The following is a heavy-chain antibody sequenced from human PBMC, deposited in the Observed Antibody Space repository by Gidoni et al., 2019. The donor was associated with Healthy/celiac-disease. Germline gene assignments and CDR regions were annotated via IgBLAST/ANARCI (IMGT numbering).Heavy chain of an antibody. J-gene: IGHJ6*02. V-gene: IGHV3-66*01. D-gene: IGHD2-2*01. CDR2: IYSGGST. CDR1: GFPVRSNY. Sequence: EVQLVESGGGLVQPGGSLRLSCAASGFPVRSNYMSWVRQAPGKGLEWVSVIYSGGSTYYADSVKGRFTISRDNSKNTLYLQMNSLRAEDTAVYYCARDRVVVPAAMMIVYYYGMDVWGQGTTVTVSS. CDR3: ARDRVVVPAAMMIVYYYGMDV.